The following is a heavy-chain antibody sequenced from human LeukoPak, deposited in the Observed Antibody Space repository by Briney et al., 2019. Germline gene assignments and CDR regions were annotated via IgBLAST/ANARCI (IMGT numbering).Heavy chain of an antibody. CDR1: GYSFTSYW. J-gene: IGHJ4*02. CDR3: ARQGLERLWQFDY. Sequence: GASLQISCKGSGYSFTSYWIGWVRQMPGKGLEWMGIIYPGDSDTRYSPSFQGQVTISADKSISTAYLQWSSLKASDTAMYYCARQGLERLWQFDYWGQGTLVTVSS. CDR2: IYPGDSDT. D-gene: IGHD1-1*01. V-gene: IGHV5-51*01.